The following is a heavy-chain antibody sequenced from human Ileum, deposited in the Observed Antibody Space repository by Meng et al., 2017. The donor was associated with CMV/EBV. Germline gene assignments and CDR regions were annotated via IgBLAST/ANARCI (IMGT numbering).Heavy chain of an antibody. J-gene: IGHJ5*02. CDR3: AREMRGGSGSFADWFDP. CDR1: VGSLMIYY. Sequence: GSGRVKPTWPLHLPGTVSVGSLMIYYGTWIRHPAGKGPEWFGRINPSGITNYNPSFGSGVSMSVETSKNQFSLKLSSVTAADTAVYYCAREMRGGSGSFADWFDPWGQGTLVTVSS. D-gene: IGHD3-10*01. V-gene: IGHV4-4*07. CDR2: INPSGIT.